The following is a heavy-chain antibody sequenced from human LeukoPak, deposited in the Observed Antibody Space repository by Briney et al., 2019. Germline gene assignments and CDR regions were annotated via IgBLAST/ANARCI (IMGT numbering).Heavy chain of an antibody. J-gene: IGHJ5*02. D-gene: IGHD1-26*01. V-gene: IGHV4-39*07. CDR3: ARDRGGSYSSWFDP. CDR1: GGSISSSSYY. Sequence: SETLSLTCTVSGGSISSSSYYWGWIRQPPGKGLEWIGSIYYSGSTYYNPSLKSRVTISVDTSKNQFSLKLSSVTAADTAVYYCARDRGGSYSSWFDPWGQGTLVTVSS. CDR2: IYYSGST.